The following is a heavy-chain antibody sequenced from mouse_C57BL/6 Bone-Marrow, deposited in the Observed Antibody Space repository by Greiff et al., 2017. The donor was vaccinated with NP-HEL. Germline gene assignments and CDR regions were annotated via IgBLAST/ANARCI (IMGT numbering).Heavy chain of an antibody. J-gene: IGHJ4*01. CDR2: IYPGDGDT. V-gene: IGHV1-82*01. D-gene: IGHD2-5*01. CDR3: ARRDYSSYYAMDY. Sequence: VQRVESGPELVKPGASVKISCKASGYAFSSSWMNWVKQRPGKGLEWIGRIYPGDGDTNYNGKFKGKATLTADKSSSTAYMQLSSLTSEDSAVYFCARRDYSSYYAMDYWGQGTSVTVSS. CDR1: GYAFSSSW.